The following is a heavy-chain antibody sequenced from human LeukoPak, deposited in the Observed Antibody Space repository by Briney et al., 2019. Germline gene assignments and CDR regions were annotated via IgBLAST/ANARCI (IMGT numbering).Heavy chain of an antibody. CDR2: ISAYNGNT. V-gene: IGHV1-18*01. CDR1: GYTFTSYG. J-gene: IGHJ4*02. CDR3: ARDPRPPSSSWFDY. Sequence: ASVKVSCKASGYTFTSYGISWVRQAPGQGLEWMGWISAYNGNTNYAQKLQGRVTMTTDTSTSTAYMELRSLRSDDTAVYYCARDPRPPSSSWFDYWGQGTLVTVSS. D-gene: IGHD6-13*01.